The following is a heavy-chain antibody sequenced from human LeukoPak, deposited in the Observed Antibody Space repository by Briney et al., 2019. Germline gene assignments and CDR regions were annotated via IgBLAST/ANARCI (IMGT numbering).Heavy chain of an antibody. CDR3: ARDGGTTVVIGYYYCGMDV. Sequence: SETLSLTCAVYGGSFSGYYWSWIRQPPGKGLEWIGEINHSGSTNYNPSLKSRVTISVDTSKNQFSLKLSSVTAADTAVYYRARDGGTTVVIGYYYCGMDVWGQGTTVTVSS. CDR2: INHSGST. J-gene: IGHJ6*02. V-gene: IGHV4-34*01. D-gene: IGHD4-23*01. CDR1: GGSFSGYY.